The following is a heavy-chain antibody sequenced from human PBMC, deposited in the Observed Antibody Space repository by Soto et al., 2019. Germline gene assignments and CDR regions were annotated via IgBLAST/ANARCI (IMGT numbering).Heavy chain of an antibody. D-gene: IGHD3-22*01. V-gene: IGHV1-46*01. CDR2: INPSGGSK. CDR1: GYTFTSYY. CDR3: ARPLGYYASSGYYPGY. J-gene: IGHJ4*02. Sequence: ASVKVSCKASGYTFTSYYMHWVRQAPGQGLEWMGIINPSGGSKSYAQKFQGRGTMTRDTSTRTVYMELSSLRSEDTAVYYCARPLGYYASSGYYPGYWGQGTLVTVSS.